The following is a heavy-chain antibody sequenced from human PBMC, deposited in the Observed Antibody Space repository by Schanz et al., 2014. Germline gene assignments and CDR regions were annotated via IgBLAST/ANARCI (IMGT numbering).Heavy chain of an antibody. D-gene: IGHD3-9*01. CDR1: GFTFSTTW. J-gene: IGHJ4*02. V-gene: IGHV3-30*03. CDR2: ISYDGTNE. Sequence: VQLVESGGGLIKPGGSLRLSCLASGFTFSTTWMNWVRQAPGKGLEWVAVISYDGTNEYYAESVKGRFTISRDNAKNTLYLQINNLRAEDTAVYYCAYYDVLTGFDYWGQGTQVTVSS. CDR3: AYYDVLTGFDY.